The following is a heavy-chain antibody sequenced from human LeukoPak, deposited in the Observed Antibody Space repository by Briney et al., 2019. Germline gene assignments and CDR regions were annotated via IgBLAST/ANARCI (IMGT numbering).Heavy chain of an antibody. D-gene: IGHD1-26*01. CDR1: GDSVSSNTGG. CDR2: TYYRSKWYY. Sequence: SQTLSLTCAISGDSVSSNTGGWNWIRQSPSRGLEWLGRTYYRSKWYYDYAVSVKSRISINPDTSKNQLSLQLNSVTPDDTAVYYCARGGLVRSPRGYFDFWARELWSPSPQ. V-gene: IGHV6-1*01. J-gene: IGHJ4*02. CDR3: ARGGLVRSPRGYFDF.